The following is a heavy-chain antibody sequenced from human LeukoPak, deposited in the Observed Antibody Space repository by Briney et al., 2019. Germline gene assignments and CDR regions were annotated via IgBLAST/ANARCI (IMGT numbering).Heavy chain of an antibody. CDR2: ISYDGSNK. J-gene: IGHJ5*02. D-gene: IGHD3-10*01. CDR3: AKDVTPTYYYGSGSFNWFDP. CDR1: GFTFSSYG. Sequence: PGGSLRLSCAASGFTFSSYGMHWVRQAPGKGLEWVAVISYDGSNKYYADSVKGRFTISRDNSKNTLYLQMNSLRAEDTAVYYCAKDVTPTYYYGSGSFNWFDPWGQGTLVTVSS. V-gene: IGHV3-30*18.